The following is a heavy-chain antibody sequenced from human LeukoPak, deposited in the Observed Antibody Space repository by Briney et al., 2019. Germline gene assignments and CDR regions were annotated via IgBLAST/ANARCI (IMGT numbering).Heavy chain of an antibody. CDR2: IKSDGGT. CDR1: GFTFTTYW. J-gene: IGHJ1*01. Sequence: GGSLRLSCAAAGFTFTTYWMRWVSQAPGKGLVWVSRIKSDGGTNYADSVKGRFTISRDNAKKTVPLQMNSLRPEDTGVYYCARSPSEIGSYYPEYFRHWGQGTLVTVSS. D-gene: IGHD3-10*01. V-gene: IGHV3-74*01. CDR3: ARSPSEIGSYYPEYFRH.